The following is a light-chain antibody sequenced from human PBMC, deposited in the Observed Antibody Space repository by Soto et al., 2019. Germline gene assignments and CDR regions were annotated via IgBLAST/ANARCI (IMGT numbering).Light chain of an antibody. V-gene: IGKV1-5*03. CDR1: QSVSAW. Sequence: DIQMTQSPSTLSASVGDRVIITCRASQSVSAWLAWYRQKPGKAPELLIYSASTLETGVPSRFSGSGSGTDFTLTVSSLQLEDFATYYHQQYERYPLTFGGGTNAEIK. J-gene: IGKJ4*01. CDR2: SAS. CDR3: QQYERYPLT.